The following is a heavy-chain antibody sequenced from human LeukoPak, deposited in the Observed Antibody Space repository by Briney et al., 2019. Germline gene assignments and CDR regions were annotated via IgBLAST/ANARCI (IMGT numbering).Heavy chain of an antibody. D-gene: IGHD2-21*02. Sequence: SETLSLTCSVSGASISTSAYYWGWIRQPPGKGLEWIGSIYYSGSTYYNPSLKSRVTISVDTSKNQFSLKLSSVTAADTAVYYCAEEAGVTRVYNWFDPWGQGTLVTVSS. J-gene: IGHJ5*02. V-gene: IGHV4-39*07. CDR3: AEEAGVTRVYNWFDP. CDR2: IYYSGST. CDR1: GASISTSAYY.